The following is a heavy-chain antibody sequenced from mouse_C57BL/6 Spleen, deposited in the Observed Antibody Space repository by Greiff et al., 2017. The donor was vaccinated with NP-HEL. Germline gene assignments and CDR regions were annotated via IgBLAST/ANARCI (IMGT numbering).Heavy chain of an antibody. D-gene: IGHD2-4*01. CDR3: ARYVYDYGGFAY. CDR2: INPNNGGT. J-gene: IGHJ3*01. V-gene: IGHV1-26*01. Sequence: EVQLQQSGPELVKPGASVKISCKASGYTFTDYYMNWVKQSHGKSLEWIGDINPNNGGTSYNQKFKGKATLTVDKSSSTAYMELRSLTSEDSAVYYCARYVYDYGGFAYWGQGTLVTVSA. CDR1: GYTFTDYY.